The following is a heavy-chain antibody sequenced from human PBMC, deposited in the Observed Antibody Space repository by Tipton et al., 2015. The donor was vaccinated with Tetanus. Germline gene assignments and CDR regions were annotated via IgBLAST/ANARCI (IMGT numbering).Heavy chain of an antibody. D-gene: IGHD3-10*01. J-gene: IGHJ4*02. V-gene: IGHV4-30-2*01. Sequence: LRLSCAVSGGSISSGGYSWSWIRQPPGKGLEWIGYIYHSGSTYYNPSLKSRVTISVDRSKNQFTLKLSSVTAADTAVYYCARVVIWFGAPPSHFDYWGQGTLVTVSS. CDR2: IYHSGST. CDR3: ARVVIWFGAPPSHFDY. CDR1: GGSISSGGYS.